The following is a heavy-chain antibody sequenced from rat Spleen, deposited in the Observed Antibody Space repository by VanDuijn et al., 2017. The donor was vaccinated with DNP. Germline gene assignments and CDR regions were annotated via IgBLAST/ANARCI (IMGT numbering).Heavy chain of an antibody. J-gene: IGHJ2*01. V-gene: IGHV5-22*01. CDR2: ISYEGSST. D-gene: IGHD1-1*01. CDR3: ARGVYYYSATY. Sequence: EVQLVESGGGLVQPGRSLKLSCAASGFTFSDYYMAWVRQAPKKGLELVAAISYEGSSTYYGDSVKGRFTISRDNAKTTLYLQMNSLRSEATATYYCARGVYYYSATYWGQGVMVTVSS. CDR1: GFTFSDYY.